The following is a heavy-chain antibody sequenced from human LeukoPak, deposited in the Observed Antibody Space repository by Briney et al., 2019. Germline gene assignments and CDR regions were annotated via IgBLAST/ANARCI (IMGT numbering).Heavy chain of an antibody. CDR2: IYHSGST. CDR1: GGSISSSNW. Sequence: PSETLSLTCAVSGGSISSSNWWSWVRQPPGKGLEWIGEIYHSGSTNYNPSLKSRVTISVDTSKNQFSLKLSSVTAADTAVYYCARGTATVPAYWGQGTLVTVSS. J-gene: IGHJ4*02. V-gene: IGHV4-4*02. D-gene: IGHD2-15*01. CDR3: ARGTATVPAY.